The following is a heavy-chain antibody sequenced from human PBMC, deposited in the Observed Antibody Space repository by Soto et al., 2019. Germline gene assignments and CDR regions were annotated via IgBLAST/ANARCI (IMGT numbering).Heavy chain of an antibody. CDR3: GKVLVGATGHTDSDS. V-gene: IGHV4-39*01. D-gene: IGHD2-15*01. CDR1: GGSIYRSGYY. CDR2: IDYNGVT. J-gene: IGHJ4*02. Sequence: SETLSLTCTVSGGSIYRSGYYWGWIRQPPGRGLEWIGNIDYNGVTYSNPSLKSRVTISRDTSKNQFSLKLTSVTAADTALYYCGKVLVGATGHTDSDSWGPGTLVTAPQ.